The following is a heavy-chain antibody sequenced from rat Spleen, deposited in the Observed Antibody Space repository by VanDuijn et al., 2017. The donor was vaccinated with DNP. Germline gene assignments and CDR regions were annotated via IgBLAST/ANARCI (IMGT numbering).Heavy chain of an antibody. CDR1: GFSFSDYY. J-gene: IGHJ2*01. V-gene: IGHV5-22*01. CDR2: ISYDGGST. CDR3: ARWFNSGYYFDY. D-gene: IGHD4-3*01. Sequence: EVQLVESGGGLVQPGRSLKLSCAASGFSFSDYYMAWVRQAPTKGLEGVAYISYDGGSTNYGDSVKCRFTISRDNAKTTLSLQMNSLRFEDMATYYCARWFNSGYYFDYWGQGVMVTVSS.